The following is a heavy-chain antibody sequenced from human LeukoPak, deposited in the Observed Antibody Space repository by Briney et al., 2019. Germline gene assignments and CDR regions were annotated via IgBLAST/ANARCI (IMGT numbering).Heavy chain of an antibody. CDR2: ISSSSSYI. CDR3: ARRRDLYSGSYYPFDY. V-gene: IGHV3-21*01. CDR1: GFTFSSYS. J-gene: IGHJ4*02. D-gene: IGHD1-26*01. Sequence: GSLRLSCAASGFTFSSYSMNWVRQAPGKGLEWVSSISSSSSYIYYADSVKGRFTISRDNAKNSLYLQMNSLRAEDTAVYYCARRRDLYSGSYYPFDYWGQGTLVTVSS.